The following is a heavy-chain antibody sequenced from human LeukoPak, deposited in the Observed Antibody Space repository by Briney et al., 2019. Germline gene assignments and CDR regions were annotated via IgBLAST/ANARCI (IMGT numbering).Heavy chain of an antibody. J-gene: IGHJ4*02. Sequence: PGGSLRLSCAASGFTFDDYAMHWVRQAPGKGLEWVSGISWNSGSIGYADSVKGRFTISRDNAKNSLYLQMNSLRAEDTALYYCAKDMEAVVVVAACDYWGQGTLVTVSS. CDR1: GFTFDDYA. CDR3: AKDMEAVVVVAACDY. D-gene: IGHD2-15*01. CDR2: ISWNSGSI. V-gene: IGHV3-9*01.